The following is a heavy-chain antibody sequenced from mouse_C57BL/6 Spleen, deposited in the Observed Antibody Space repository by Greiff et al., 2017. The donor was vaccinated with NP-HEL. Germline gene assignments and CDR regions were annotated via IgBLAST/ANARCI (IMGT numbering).Heavy chain of an antibody. V-gene: IGHV1-82*01. CDR3: ARQDYGSSPGYFDY. J-gene: IGHJ2*01. Sequence: QVQLQQSGPELVKPGASVKISCKASGYAFSSSWMNWVKQRPGKGLEWLGRIYPGDGDTNYNGKFKGKATLTADKSSSTAYMQLSSLTSEDSAVYFCARQDYGSSPGYFDYWGQGTTLTVSS. CDR2: IYPGDGDT. CDR1: GYAFSSSW. D-gene: IGHD1-1*01.